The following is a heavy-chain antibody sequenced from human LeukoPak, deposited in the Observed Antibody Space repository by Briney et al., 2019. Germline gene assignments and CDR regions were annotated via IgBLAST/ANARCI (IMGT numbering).Heavy chain of an antibody. CDR2: ISYDGSNT. CDR1: GFPFSNYG. CDR3: AKPYYYGSRSYMDY. Sequence: GGSLRLSCAASGFPFSNYGMNWVRQAPGKGLEWVAVISYDGSNTYYADSVKGRFTISRDNSKNMLYLQMNSLRAEDTAVYYCAKPYYYGSRSYMDYWGQGTLVTVSS. J-gene: IGHJ4*02. V-gene: IGHV3-30*18. D-gene: IGHD3-10*01.